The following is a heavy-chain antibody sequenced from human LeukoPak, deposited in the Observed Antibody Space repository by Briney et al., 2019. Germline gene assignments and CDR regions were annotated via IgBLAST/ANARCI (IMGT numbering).Heavy chain of an antibody. CDR2: IYPGGSDT. Sequence: PGGSLRLSCKGSGCSFTSYWIGWVRQMPGKGLEWMGIIYPGGSDTRYSPSFQGQVTISADKSISTAYLQWSSLKASDTAMYYCARLGEEDAFDIWGQGTMVTVSS. V-gene: IGHV5-51*01. CDR1: GCSFTSYW. CDR3: ARLGEEDAFDI. J-gene: IGHJ3*02. D-gene: IGHD1-26*01.